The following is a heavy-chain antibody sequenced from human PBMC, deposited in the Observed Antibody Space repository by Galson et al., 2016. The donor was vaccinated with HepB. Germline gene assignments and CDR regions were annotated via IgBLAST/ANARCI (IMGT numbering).Heavy chain of an antibody. Sequence: SLRLSCAASGFTFGDYYMGWIRQAPGKGLEWVSHISPSSAFSEYEDSVKGRVSISRDNANNSLYLQMDSLRAEDTAVYFCARGGRRGSLYWYFDLWGRGTLVTVSS. J-gene: IGHJ2*01. D-gene: IGHD2-15*01. V-gene: IGHV3-11*06. CDR3: ARGGRRGSLYWYFDL. CDR2: ISPSSAFS. CDR1: GFTFGDYY.